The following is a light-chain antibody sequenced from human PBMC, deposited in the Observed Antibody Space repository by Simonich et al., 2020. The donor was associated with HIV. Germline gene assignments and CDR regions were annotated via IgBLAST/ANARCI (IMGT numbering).Light chain of an antibody. CDR1: SSDVGSDNR. CDR3: SSYTSSSTLV. CDR2: EGS. Sequence: QSALTQPASVSGSPGPAIPSSCTGTSSDVGSDNRFSWYQQHPGKAPNLMIYEGSQRPSGVSKRVSGSKSGNTASLTISGLQAEDEADYYCSSYTSSSTLVFGGGTKLTVL. J-gene: IGLJ3*02. V-gene: IGLV2-14*02.